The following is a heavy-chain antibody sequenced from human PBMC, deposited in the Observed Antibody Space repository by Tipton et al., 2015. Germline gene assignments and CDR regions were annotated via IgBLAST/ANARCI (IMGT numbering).Heavy chain of an antibody. CDR1: GGAFSGHY. V-gene: IGHV4-59*11. D-gene: IGHD3-9*01. CDR3: ARSNYDLLTGYSRSFDY. CDR2: ISYTDNV. J-gene: IGHJ4*02. Sequence: TLSLTCSVDGGAFSGHYWSWIRQSPGKGLEWIGYISYTDNVHYNPSLESRVTISVDTSKNQFSLILTSVTAADTAVYYCARSNYDLLTGYSRSFDYWGRGTLVTVSS.